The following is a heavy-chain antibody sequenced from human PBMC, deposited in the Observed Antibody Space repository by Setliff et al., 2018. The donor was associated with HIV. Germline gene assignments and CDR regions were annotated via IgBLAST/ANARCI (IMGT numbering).Heavy chain of an antibody. J-gene: IGHJ5*02. V-gene: IGHV4-38-2*01. CDR3: ATCRHRPSNWFDP. CDR2: VYHTGST. Sequence: SETLSLTCGVSGYSMSSGYYWGWIRQPPGKGLEWIGNVYHTGSTFKNPSLKSRVSISVDRSGNQFSLRLTSVTAADTAVYYCATCRHRPSNWFDPWGQGTVVTVSS. CDR1: GYSMSSGYY.